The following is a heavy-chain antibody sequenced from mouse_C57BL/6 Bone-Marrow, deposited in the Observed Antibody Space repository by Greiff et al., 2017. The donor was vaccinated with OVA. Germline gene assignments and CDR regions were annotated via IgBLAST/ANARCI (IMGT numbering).Heavy chain of an antibody. CDR1: GFNFKDDY. V-gene: IGHV14-4*01. J-gene: IGHJ2*01. D-gene: IGHD6-1*01. CDR3: TKWQLDY. Sequence: VQLQQSGAELVRPGASVKLSCTASGFNFKDDYMHWVKQRPEQGLEWIGWIDPGNGDTKYASKFQGKATITADTSSNTAYMQLSSLTSEDTAVYYCTKWQLDYWGQGTTLTVSS. CDR2: IDPGNGDT.